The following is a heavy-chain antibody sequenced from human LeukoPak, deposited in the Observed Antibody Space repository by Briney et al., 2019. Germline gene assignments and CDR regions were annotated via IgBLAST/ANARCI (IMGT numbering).Heavy chain of an antibody. CDR3: ARVGAIAAAPFDY. CDR2: IRGNAGGT. Sequence: GGSLRLSCAASGFTFNTYGMSWLRQAPGKGLEWVSGIRGNAGGTYYAYSAKGRFTITRDNSKNTRYLQMNSLRAEDAAVYYGARVGAIAAAPFDYWGQGTLVTVSS. V-gene: IGHV3-23*01. J-gene: IGHJ4*02. D-gene: IGHD6-13*01. CDR1: GFTFNTYG.